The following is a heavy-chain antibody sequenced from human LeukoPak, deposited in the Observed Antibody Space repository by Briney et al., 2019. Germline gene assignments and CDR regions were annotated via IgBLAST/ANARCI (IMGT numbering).Heavy chain of an antibody. CDR2: ISYDGSNK. Sequence: GGSLRLSCAASGFTFSSYAMHWVRQAPGKGLEWVAVISYDGSNKYYADSVKGRFTISRDNSKNTLYLQMNSLRAEDTAVYYCAKDRTAHYYDSSGYTDYWGQGTLVTVSS. V-gene: IGHV3-30*04. CDR3: AKDRTAHYYDSSGYTDY. D-gene: IGHD3-22*01. CDR1: GFTFSSYA. J-gene: IGHJ4*02.